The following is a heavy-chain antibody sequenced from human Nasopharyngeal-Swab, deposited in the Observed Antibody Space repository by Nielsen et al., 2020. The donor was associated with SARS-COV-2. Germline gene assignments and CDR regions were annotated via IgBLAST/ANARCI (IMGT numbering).Heavy chain of an antibody. D-gene: IGHD4-17*01. J-gene: IGHJ4*02. V-gene: IGHV3-33*03. CDR1: GFTFSSYG. CDR3: AIISHDYGDFFDY. Sequence: GESLKISCAASGFTFSSYGMHWVRQAPGKGLEWVAVIWYDGSNKYYADSVKGRFTISRDNAKNTLYLQMNSLRAEDTAVYYCAIISHDYGDFFDYWGQETLVTVSS. CDR2: IWYDGSNK.